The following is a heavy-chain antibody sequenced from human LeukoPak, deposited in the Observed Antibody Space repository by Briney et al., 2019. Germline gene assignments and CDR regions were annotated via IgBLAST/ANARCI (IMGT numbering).Heavy chain of an antibody. CDR3: ARVSYQEGVDY. CDR2: ISPSGST. CDR1: GGSINGGNYY. D-gene: IGHD2-2*01. V-gene: IGHV4-61*02. J-gene: IGHJ4*02. Sequence: SETLSLTCTVSGGSINGGNYYWTWLRQPAGKGLEWIGRISPSGSTNHNPSLTSRVTISVDTSKNQFSLKLNFVTAADTAVYYCARVSYQEGVDYWGQGTLVTVSS.